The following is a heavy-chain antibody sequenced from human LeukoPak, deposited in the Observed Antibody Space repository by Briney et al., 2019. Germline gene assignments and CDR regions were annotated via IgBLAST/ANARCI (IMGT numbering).Heavy chain of an antibody. V-gene: IGHV3-23*01. CDR1: GFTFSNYA. CDR2: ISGRGGST. J-gene: IGHJ4*02. CDR3: SYYYDSSGYLDY. D-gene: IGHD3-22*01. Sequence: GGSLRLSCAPSGFTFSNYAMSWVRQAAGKGLEWVSTISGRGGSTYYADSVKGRFTISRDNSRNTLYLQMNSLRAEDTAVYYCSYYYDSSGYLDYWGQGTLVTVSS.